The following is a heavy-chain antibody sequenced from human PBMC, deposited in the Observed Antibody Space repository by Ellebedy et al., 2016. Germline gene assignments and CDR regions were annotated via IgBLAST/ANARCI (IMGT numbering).Heavy chain of an antibody. CDR3: AKAGRFLEWLSYFDY. CDR1: GFTFSNYG. V-gene: IGHV3-23*01. CDR2: ISGGGDTT. Sequence: GESLKISCGASGFTFSNYGMTWVRQAPGKGLEWVSGISGGGDTTYYADSVKGRFTISRDNSKNTLYLQMNSLRAEDTAVYYCAKAGRFLEWLSYFDYWGQGTLVTVSS. J-gene: IGHJ4*02. D-gene: IGHD3-3*01.